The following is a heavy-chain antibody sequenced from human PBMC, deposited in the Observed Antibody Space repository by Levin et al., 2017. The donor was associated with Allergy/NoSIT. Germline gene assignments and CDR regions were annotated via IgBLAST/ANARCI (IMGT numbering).Heavy chain of an antibody. CDR3: ARAGRNYGDYHCFDY. D-gene: IGHD4-17*01. V-gene: IGHV3-30-3*01. CDR1: GFTFSSYA. Sequence: GESLKISCAASGFTFSSYAMHWVRQAPGKGLEWVTAISYVETNKYYADSVKGRFTISRDNSKNTVYLLMNSLTAEDTAVYYCARAGRNYGDYHCFDYWGQGTLVTVSS. CDR2: ISYVETNK. J-gene: IGHJ4*02.